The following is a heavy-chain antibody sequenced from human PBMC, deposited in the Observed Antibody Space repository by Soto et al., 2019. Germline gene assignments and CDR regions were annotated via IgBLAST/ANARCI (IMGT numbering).Heavy chain of an antibody. V-gene: IGHV5-10-1*04. CDR1: GYSFTTYW. CDR2: IDPLDSKI. D-gene: IGHD3-10*01. CDR3: SSTGPVPGSGLGSYFGMDA. Sequence: GESLKSSCKGSGYSFTTYWMSWVRQMPGKGLEWMGRIDPLDSKINNNPSFQAQVTMSADRSTNTPYLQWSSLKASATAIYYCSSTGPVPGSGLGSYFGMDAWGQGTMVTVSS. J-gene: IGHJ6*02.